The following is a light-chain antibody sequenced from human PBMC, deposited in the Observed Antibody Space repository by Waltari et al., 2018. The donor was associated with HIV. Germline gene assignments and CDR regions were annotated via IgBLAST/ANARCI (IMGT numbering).Light chain of an antibody. CDR1: SSDTGNYNL. CDR2: EDT. V-gene: IGLV2-23*01. CDR3: CAYAGGLE. J-gene: IGLJ2*01. Sequence: QSALTQPASVSGSPGQSITISCTGTSSDTGNYNLVSWYQLYPGKAPKLIIYEDTTRPSGVSNRFSGSKSADTASLTISGLQAEDEADYYCCAYAGGLEFGGGTKLTVL.